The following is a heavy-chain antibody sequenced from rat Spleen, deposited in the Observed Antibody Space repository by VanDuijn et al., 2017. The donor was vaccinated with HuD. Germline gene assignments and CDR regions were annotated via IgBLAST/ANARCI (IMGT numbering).Heavy chain of an antibody. Sequence: EVQLQESGPGLVKPSQSLSLTCSVTGYSITSNYWGWIRKFPGNKMEWMGYISYSGSTSYNPSLKSRISITRDTSKNQFFLQLNSVTTEDTATYYCARLKGYDGTYYYPYYFDYWGQGVMVTVSS. V-gene: IGHV3-1*01. CDR3: ARLKGYDGTYYYPYYFDY. D-gene: IGHD1-12*02. CDR1: GYSITSNY. J-gene: IGHJ2*01. CDR2: ISYSGST.